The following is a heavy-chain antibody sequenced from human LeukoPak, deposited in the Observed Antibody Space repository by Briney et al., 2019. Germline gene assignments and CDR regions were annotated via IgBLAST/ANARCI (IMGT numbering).Heavy chain of an antibody. CDR2: ISAYNGNT. CDR1: GYTFTSYG. J-gene: IGHJ4*02. D-gene: IGHD6-19*01. V-gene: IGHV1-18*01. Sequence: ASVKVSCKASGYTFTSYGISWVRQAPGQGLEWMGWISAYNGNTNYAQKLQGRVTMTTDTSTSTAYMELRSLGSDDTAVYYCARVRSIIAVAGHIDYWGQGTLVTVSS. CDR3: ARVRSIIAVAGHIDY.